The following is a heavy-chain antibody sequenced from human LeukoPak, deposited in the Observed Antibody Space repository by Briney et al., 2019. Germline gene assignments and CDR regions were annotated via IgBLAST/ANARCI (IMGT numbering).Heavy chain of an antibody. Sequence: PGGSLRLSCAASGFTFSSYAMHWVRQAPGKGLEYVSAISSNGGSTYYANSVKGRFTISRDNSKNTLYLQMGSLRAEDMAVYYCARDPDGSGSYYDYWGQGTLVTVSS. CDR3: ARDPDGSGSYYDY. CDR2: ISSNGGST. D-gene: IGHD3-10*01. CDR1: GFTFSSYA. J-gene: IGHJ4*02. V-gene: IGHV3-64*01.